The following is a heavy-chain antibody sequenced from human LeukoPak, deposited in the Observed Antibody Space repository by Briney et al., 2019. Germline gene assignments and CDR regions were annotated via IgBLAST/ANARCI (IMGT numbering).Heavy chain of an antibody. J-gene: IGHJ5*02. D-gene: IGHD3-10*01. CDR2: ISWNSGSI. CDR1: GFTFNSYA. CDR3: ARSGSYNWFDP. V-gene: IGHV3-9*01. Sequence: GGSLRLSCAASGFTFNSYAMSWVRQAPEKGLEWVSGISWNSGSIGYADSVKGRFTISGDNAKNSLYLQMNSLRAEDTALYYCARSGSYNWFDPWGQGTLVTVSS.